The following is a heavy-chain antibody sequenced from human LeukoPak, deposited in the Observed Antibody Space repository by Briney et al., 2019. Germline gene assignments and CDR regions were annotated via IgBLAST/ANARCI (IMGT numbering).Heavy chain of an antibody. J-gene: IGHJ2*01. D-gene: IGHD2-2*01. CDR1: GGSISSGGYS. Sequence: SQTLSLTCAVSGGSISSGGYSWSWIRQPPGKGLEWIGYIYHSGSTYYNPSLKSRVTISVDTSKNQFSLKLSSVTAADTAVYYCARDALYCSSTSCYRYWYFDLWGRGTLVTVSS. V-gene: IGHV4-30-2*01. CDR2: IYHSGST. CDR3: ARDALYCSSTSCYRYWYFDL.